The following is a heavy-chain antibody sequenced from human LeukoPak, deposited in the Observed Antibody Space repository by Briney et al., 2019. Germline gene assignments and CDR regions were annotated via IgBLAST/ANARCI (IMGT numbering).Heavy chain of an antibody. CDR3: ASRTADYGSGSHYGY. Sequence: ASVKVSCKASGGTFSNYAISWVRQAPGQGLEWMGGIIPFSGTANYAQKFQGRVTITTDESTSTDYMELSNLRSDDTAVYYCASRTADYGSGSHYGYWGQGTLVTVSS. CDR2: IIPFSGTA. CDR1: GGTFSNYA. D-gene: IGHD3-10*01. V-gene: IGHV1-69*05. J-gene: IGHJ4*02.